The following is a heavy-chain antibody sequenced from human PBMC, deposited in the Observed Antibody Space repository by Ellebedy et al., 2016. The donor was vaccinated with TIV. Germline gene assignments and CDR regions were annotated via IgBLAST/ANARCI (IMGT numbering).Heavy chain of an antibody. V-gene: IGHV4-59*08. D-gene: IGHD1-26*01. CDR3: ARGGIGVGADS. CDR2: IFYSETT. J-gene: IGHJ4*02. CDR1: GGSFSNYY. Sequence: GSLRLSCIVSGGSFSNYYWNWIRQPPGKGLEWIGHIFYSETTNYNPSLKSRVTISSGTSTNQFSLKLTSVTAADTAVYYCARGGIGVGADSWGQGTLVTVSS.